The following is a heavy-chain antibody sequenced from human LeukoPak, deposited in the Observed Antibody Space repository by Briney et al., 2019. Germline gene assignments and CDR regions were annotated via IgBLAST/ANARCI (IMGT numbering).Heavy chain of an antibody. D-gene: IGHD2-15*01. Sequence: GGSLRLSCAASGFTFSSYDMHWVRQATGKGPEWVSAIGTAGDPYYPGSVKGRFTISRENAKNSLYLQMNSLRAGDTAVYYCARVGLYCSGGSCYSVFDYWGQGTLVTVSS. J-gene: IGHJ4*02. CDR1: GFTFSSYD. V-gene: IGHV3-13*05. CDR3: ARVGLYCSGGSCYSVFDY. CDR2: IGTAGDP.